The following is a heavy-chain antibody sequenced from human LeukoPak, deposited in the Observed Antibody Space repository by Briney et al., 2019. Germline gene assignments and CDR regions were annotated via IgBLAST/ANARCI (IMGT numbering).Heavy chain of an antibody. Sequence: GGSLRLSCAASGFTFSNYAMSCVRQSPGKGLEWGSSISSSADNTYHADSVKGRFTLSSDNHENTLYLQITSLRAEDTPLYYCAKLTTWNTQHPIDYWGQGTLVTVPS. CDR2: ISSSADNT. J-gene: IGHJ4*02. CDR3: AKLTTWNTQHPIDY. V-gene: IGHV3-23*01. CDR1: GFTFSNYA. D-gene: IGHD4-17*01.